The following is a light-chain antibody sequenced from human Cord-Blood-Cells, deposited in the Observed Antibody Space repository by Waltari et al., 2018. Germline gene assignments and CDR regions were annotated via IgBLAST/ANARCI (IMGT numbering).Light chain of an antibody. Sequence: QSALTQTPSAPGSPGQSVTISCTGPRRHDGGYNHVPWYQHHPGKAPKLMIYDVSKWPSGLPERFSGSKSGNTASLTVSGLQAEDEADYYCSSYAGSNKGVFGGGTKLTVL. J-gene: IGLJ3*02. CDR1: RRHDGGYNH. CDR3: SSYAGSNKGV. V-gene: IGLV2-8*01. CDR2: DVS.